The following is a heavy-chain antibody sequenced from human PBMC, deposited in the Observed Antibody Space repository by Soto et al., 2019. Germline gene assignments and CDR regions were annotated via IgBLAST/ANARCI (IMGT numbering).Heavy chain of an antibody. J-gene: IGHJ4*02. D-gene: IGHD3-16*01. Sequence: EVQLVESGGGLVQPGGSLRLSCKASGFTFSSYWMSWVRQAPGKGLGWVANIKEDGSGKYYVDSVKGRFSISRDNARNSLYLQMNSLRVEDTAVYYCVRVGCLGGYWGQGALVTVSS. CDR2: IKEDGSGK. V-gene: IGHV3-7*03. CDR3: VRVGCLGGY. CDR1: GFTFSSYW.